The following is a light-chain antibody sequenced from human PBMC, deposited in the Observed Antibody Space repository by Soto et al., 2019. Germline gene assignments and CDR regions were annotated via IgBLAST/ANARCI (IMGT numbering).Light chain of an antibody. Sequence: EIVLTQSPATLSVSPGERATLSCRASQSVSSNLAWYQQQPGQSPRLLISGASTRATGVPARFGGSGSGTEFTLIITSLQSEDFVVYYCQQYHNWPITFGGGTKVEIK. J-gene: IGKJ4*01. CDR3: QQYHNWPIT. CDR2: GAS. V-gene: IGKV3-15*01. CDR1: QSVSSN.